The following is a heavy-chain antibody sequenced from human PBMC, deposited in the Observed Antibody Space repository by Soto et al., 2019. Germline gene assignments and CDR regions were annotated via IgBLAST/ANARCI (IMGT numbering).Heavy chain of an antibody. Sequence: QVQLVQSGAEVKKPGSSVKVSCKASGGTFSSYAISWVRQAPGQGLELMGGIIPIFGTANYAQKFQGRVTITADESTSTAYMELSSLRSVDTAVYYCARGHCSGGSCYLFDYWGLGTLVTVSS. CDR1: GGTFSSYA. CDR3: ARGHCSGGSCYLFDY. J-gene: IGHJ4*02. D-gene: IGHD2-15*01. V-gene: IGHV1-69*01. CDR2: IIPIFGTA.